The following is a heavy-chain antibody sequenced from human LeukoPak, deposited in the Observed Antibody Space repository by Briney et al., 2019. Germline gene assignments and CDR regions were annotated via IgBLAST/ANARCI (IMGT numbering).Heavy chain of an antibody. CDR1: GFTFSRYA. Sequence: PGGSLRLSCEASGFTFSRYAIHWDRQAPGKGLERVAVMTYDGTNEYFADSVKGRFTISRSNSKNTVYLQMNSLRTEDTALYYCARDASSDYDLGRYYFDHWGQGTLVSVSS. J-gene: IGHJ4*02. CDR2: MTYDGTNE. D-gene: IGHD5-12*01. CDR3: ARDASSDYDLGRYYFDH. V-gene: IGHV3-30*04.